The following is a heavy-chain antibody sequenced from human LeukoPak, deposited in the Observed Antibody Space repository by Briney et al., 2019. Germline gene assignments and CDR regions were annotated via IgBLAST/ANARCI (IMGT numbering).Heavy chain of an antibody. V-gene: IGHV3-23*01. J-gene: IGHJ6*02. Sequence: LGGSVRLLCAASGFTFSSYLMSWARQAPGKGLEWVSAISGSGGSGGSTYYADSVKGRFTISRNNSKNTLDLEMNSLRAEDTAVYYCAKATGIKNYYGMDDWGQGPALPVSS. D-gene: IGHD1-14*01. CDR2: ISGSGGSGGST. CDR1: GFTFSSYL. CDR3: AKATGIKNYYGMDD.